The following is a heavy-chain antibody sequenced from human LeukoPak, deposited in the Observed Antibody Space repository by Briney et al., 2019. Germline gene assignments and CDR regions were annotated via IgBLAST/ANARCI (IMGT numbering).Heavy chain of an antibody. CDR3: AKEERITMIVVVITTFDY. J-gene: IGHJ4*02. CDR1: GFTFSSYA. D-gene: IGHD3-22*01. CDR2: ISGSGGST. V-gene: IGHV3-23*01. Sequence: AGGSLRLSCAASGFTFSSYAMSWVRQAPGKGLEWVSAISGSGGSTYYADSVKGRFTISRDNSKNTLYLQMNSLRAEDTAVYYCAKEERITMIVVVITTFDYWGQGTLVTVSS.